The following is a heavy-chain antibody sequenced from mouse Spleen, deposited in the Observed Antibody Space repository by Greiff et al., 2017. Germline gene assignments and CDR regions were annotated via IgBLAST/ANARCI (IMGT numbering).Heavy chain of an antibody. V-gene: IGHV7-1*01. D-gene: IGHD1-1*01. J-gene: IGHJ1*01. Sequence: EVQRVESGGGLVQSGRSLRLSCATSGFTFSDFYMEWVRQAPGKGLEWIAASRNKANDYTTEYSASVKGRFIVSRDTSQSILYLQMNALRAEDTAIYYCARAAPSSYVDWYFDVWGAGTTVTVSS. CDR2: SRNKANDYTT. CDR3: ARAAPSSYVDWYFDV. CDR1: GFTFSDFY.